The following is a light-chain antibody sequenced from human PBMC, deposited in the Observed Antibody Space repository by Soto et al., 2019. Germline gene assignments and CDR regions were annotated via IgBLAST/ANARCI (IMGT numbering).Light chain of an antibody. J-gene: IGKJ1*01. V-gene: IGKV1-5*03. CDR1: QSISSW. CDR2: KAS. Sequence: DIQMTQSPSTLSASVGDRVTITCRASQSISSWLTWYQQKAGQAPKLLIYKASIVESGVPSRFSGSGSGTEFTLTISSLQHDDSANYYCQQYSYFATFGQGTRVEVK. CDR3: QQYSYFAT.